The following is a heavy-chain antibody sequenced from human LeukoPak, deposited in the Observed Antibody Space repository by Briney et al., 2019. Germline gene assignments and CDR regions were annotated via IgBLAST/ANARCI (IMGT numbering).Heavy chain of an antibody. Sequence: PSETLSLTCAVSGVSFNDYYWSWVRQTPGKGLEWIGEINHSGYTNDSPSLKSRVTLSIDKSRKQFSLNLRSVTVADTGIYYCTRMTTGHDYWGQGTLVPVSS. CDR1: GVSFNDYY. J-gene: IGHJ4*02. CDR2: INHSGYT. D-gene: IGHD4-17*01. V-gene: IGHV4-34*01. CDR3: TRMTTGHDY.